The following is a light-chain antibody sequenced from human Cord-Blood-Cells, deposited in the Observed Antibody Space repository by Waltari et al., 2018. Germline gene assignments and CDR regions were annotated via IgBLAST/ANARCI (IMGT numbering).Light chain of an antibody. Sequence: QSVLTQPPSASGTPGQRVTISCSGSSSNIGRNYVYWYQQLTGTAPNLLIYRNNRRPSCSLDRFPGPQSATPASLVITGRRSGAHADYYGAAWDDSLGGALFGGGTQLSVL. CDR1: SSNIGRNY. CDR3: AAWDDSLGGAL. J-gene: IGLJ7*01. V-gene: IGLV1-47*01. CDR2: RNN.